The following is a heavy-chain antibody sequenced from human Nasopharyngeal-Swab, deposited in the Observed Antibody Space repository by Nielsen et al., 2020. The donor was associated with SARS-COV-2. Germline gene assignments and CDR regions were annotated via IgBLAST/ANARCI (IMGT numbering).Heavy chain of an antibody. D-gene: IGHD2-2*01. Sequence: SETLSLTCTVSGGSISSYYWSWIRQPPGKGLEWIGYIYYSGSTNYNPSLKSRVTISVDTSKNQFSLKLSSVTAADTAVYYCARARGYCSSTSCYGHWFDPWGQGTLVTVSS. CDR1: GGSISSYY. J-gene: IGHJ5*02. CDR3: ARARGYCSSTSCYGHWFDP. CDR2: IYYSGST. V-gene: IGHV4-59*01.